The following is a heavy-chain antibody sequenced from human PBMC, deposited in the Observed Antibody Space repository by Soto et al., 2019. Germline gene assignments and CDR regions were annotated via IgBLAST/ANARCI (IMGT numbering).Heavy chain of an antibody. CDR2: IHWNDDK. CDR3: AHTKDSSGFLTS. J-gene: IGHJ5*02. Sequence: SGPTLVNPTQTLTLTCSFSGFSLSVYGVRVIWFRQPPGETLEWLALIHWNDDKRYRPYLKSRLTITKDTSKNQVVLTLTNLDPLDTGTYFCAHTKDSSGFLTSWGQGILVTVSS. CDR1: GFSLSVYGVR. D-gene: IGHD3-22*01. V-gene: IGHV2-5*01.